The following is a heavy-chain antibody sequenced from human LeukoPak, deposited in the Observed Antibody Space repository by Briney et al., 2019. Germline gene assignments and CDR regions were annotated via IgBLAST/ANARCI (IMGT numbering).Heavy chain of an antibody. CDR1: GGTFSSYA. CDR2: IIPIFGTA. D-gene: IGHD4/OR15-4a*01. CDR3: ARPGLTRTFEDYMDV. J-gene: IGHJ6*03. V-gene: IGHV1-69*06. Sequence: ASLKVSCKASGGTFSSYAISWVRQAPGQGLGWMGRIIPIFGTANYAQKFQGRVTITADKSTSTAYMELSSLRSEDTAVYYCARPGLTRTFEDYMDVWGKGTTVTVSS.